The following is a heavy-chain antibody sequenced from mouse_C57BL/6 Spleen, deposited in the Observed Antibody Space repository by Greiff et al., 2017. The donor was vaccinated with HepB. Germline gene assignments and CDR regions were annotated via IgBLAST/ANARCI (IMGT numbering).Heavy chain of an antibody. V-gene: IGHV7-1*01. J-gene: IGHJ4*01. CDR2: SRNKANDYTT. CDR3: ARDAWGAMDY. Sequence: DVQLVESGGGLVQSGRSLRLSCATSGFTFSDFYMEWVRQAPGKGLEWIAASRNKANDYTTEYSASVKGRFIVSRDTSQSILYLQMNALRAEDTAIYYCARDAWGAMDYWGQGTSVTVSS. CDR1: GFTFSDFY.